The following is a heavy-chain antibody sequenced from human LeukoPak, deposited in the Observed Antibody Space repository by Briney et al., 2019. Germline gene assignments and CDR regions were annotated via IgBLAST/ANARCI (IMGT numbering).Heavy chain of an antibody. CDR1: GFTFSSYA. CDR2: ISSSGRGT. V-gene: IGHV3-23*01. J-gene: IGHJ4*02. CDR3: ANLYSTNY. Sequence: GGSLRLSCAASGFTFSSYAMTWVRQAPGKGLEWVSGISSSGRGTYYADSVKGRFTISRDNSKNTLYLQMNSLRAEDTALYYCANLYSTNYWGQGILVTVSS. D-gene: IGHD6-13*01.